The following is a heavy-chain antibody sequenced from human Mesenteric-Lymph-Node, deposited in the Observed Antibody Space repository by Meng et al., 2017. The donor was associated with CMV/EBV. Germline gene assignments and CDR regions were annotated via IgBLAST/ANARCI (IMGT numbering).Heavy chain of an antibody. CDR2: IYWDDAK. Sequence: TFSGFSLSTSGVCVVWLRQPPGKAMEWLALIYWDDAKRYSPSLKSRLTITKDTSKNQVVLTMTNMDPVDTATYYCAHTLTGPNWFDPWGQGTLVTVSS. CDR1: GFSLSTSGVC. V-gene: IGHV2-5*02. D-gene: IGHD3-9*01. J-gene: IGHJ5*02. CDR3: AHTLTGPNWFDP.